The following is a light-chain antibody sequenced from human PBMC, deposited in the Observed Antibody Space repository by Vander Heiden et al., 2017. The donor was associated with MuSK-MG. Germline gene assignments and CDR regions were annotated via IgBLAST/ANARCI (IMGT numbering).Light chain of an antibody. CDR3: QQYYSYLSIT. CDR2: AAS. J-gene: IGKJ5*01. CDR1: QGISSY. V-gene: IGKV1-8*01. Sequence: AIRMTQSPSSFSASTGDRVTITCRASQGISSYLAWYQQKPGKAPKLLIYAASTLQSGDPSRFSGSGYGTDFTLTISCLQSEDFATYYCQQYYSYLSITFGQGTRLEIK.